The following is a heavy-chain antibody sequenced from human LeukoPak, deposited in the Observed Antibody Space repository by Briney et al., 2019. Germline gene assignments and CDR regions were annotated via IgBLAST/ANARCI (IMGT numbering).Heavy chain of an antibody. CDR1: GGSISSYY. D-gene: IGHD6-19*01. CDR2: IDTSGNT. J-gene: IGHJ4*02. V-gene: IGHV4-4*07. CDR3: ARDKYSSGWDYYFDY. Sequence: PSETLSLTCTVSGGSISSYYWSWIRQPPGKGLEWIGRIDTSGNTNYNPSLKSRVTMSVDTSKNQFSLKLSSVTAADTAVYYCARDKYSSGWDYYFDYWGQGTLVTVSS.